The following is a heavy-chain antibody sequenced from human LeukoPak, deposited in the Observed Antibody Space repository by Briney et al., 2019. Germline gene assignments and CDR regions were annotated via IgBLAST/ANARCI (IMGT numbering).Heavy chain of an antibody. V-gene: IGHV4-34*01. CDR2: INDSGNA. J-gene: IGHJ4*02. Sequence: TSETLSLTCGVYVGSFSDSFWTWIRQPPGKGLEWIGEINDSGNANYNPSLKGRVTISVDTSKNQFSLKLTSVTAADTAIYYCARSGLWFGELSLDYWGQGTLVTVSS. CDR3: ARSGLWFGELSLDY. D-gene: IGHD3-10*01. CDR1: VGSFSDSF.